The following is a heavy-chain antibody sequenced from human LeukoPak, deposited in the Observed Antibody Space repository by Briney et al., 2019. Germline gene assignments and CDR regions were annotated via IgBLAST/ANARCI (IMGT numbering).Heavy chain of an antibody. D-gene: IGHD2-2*01. CDR3: ARGSALVYQLLYDY. CDR1: GFSVYKYW. Sequence: GGSLRLSCAASGFSVYKYWMHWVRQAPGKGLEYVSAISSNGGSTYYANSVKGRFTISRDNSKNTPYLQMGSLRAEDMAVYYCARGSALVYQLLYDYWGQGTLVTVSS. CDR2: ISSNGGST. V-gene: IGHV3-64*01. J-gene: IGHJ4*02.